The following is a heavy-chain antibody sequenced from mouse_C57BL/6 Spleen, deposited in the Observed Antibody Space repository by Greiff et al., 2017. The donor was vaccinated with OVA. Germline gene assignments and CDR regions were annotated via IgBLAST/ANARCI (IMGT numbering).Heavy chain of an antibody. D-gene: IGHD1-1*01. CDR1: GFTFTSYG. CDR2: ISSGGSYT. V-gene: IGHV5-6*01. CDR3: ARGGFTGGYAMDY. Sequence: EVKVVESGGDLVKPGGSLKLSCAASGFTFTSYGMSWVRQTPDQRLEWVATISSGGSYTYYPDSVKGQVTISRDNAKNTLYLQMSSLKSEDTAMYYYARGGFTGGYAMDYWGKGTSVTVSS. J-gene: IGHJ4*01.